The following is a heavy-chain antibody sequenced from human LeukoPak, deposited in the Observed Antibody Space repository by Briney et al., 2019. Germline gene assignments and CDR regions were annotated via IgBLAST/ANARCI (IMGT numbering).Heavy chain of an antibody. Sequence: GGSLRLSCAASGFTFSSYGMHWVRQAPGKGLEWVAFIRYDGSNKYYADSVKGRFTISRDNSKNTLYLQMNSLRAEDTAVYYCAKDRLAAAGTVIGDYYMDVWGKGTTVTISS. V-gene: IGHV3-30*02. CDR3: AKDRLAAAGTVIGDYYMDV. D-gene: IGHD6-13*01. CDR2: IRYDGSNK. CDR1: GFTFSSYG. J-gene: IGHJ6*03.